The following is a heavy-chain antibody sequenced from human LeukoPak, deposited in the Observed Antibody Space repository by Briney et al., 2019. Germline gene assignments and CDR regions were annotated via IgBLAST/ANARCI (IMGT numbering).Heavy chain of an antibody. CDR3: ARGRQLGI. V-gene: IGHV3-7*02. D-gene: IGHD1-1*01. J-gene: IGHJ4*02. CDR2: VKEDGSDK. CDR1: GFTFSIHW. Sequence: PGGSLRLSCAASGFTFSIHWMSWVRQAPGKGLEWVANVKEDGSDKHYVDSVKGRFTISRDNAKNSLYLQMNSLRAADTAVYYCARGRQLGIWGQGTLVTVSS.